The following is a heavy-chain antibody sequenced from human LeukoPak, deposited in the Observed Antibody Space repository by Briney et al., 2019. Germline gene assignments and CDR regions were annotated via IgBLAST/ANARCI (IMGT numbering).Heavy chain of an antibody. V-gene: IGHV3-66*01. Sequence: PGGSLRLSCAASGFTVSSNYMSWVRQAPGKGLEWVSVIYSGGSTYYADSVKGRFTISRDNSKNTLYLQMNSLRAEDTAVYYCARESRFGEWLFDYWGQGTLVTVSS. D-gene: IGHD3-10*01. CDR3: ARESRFGEWLFDY. CDR1: GFTVSSNY. J-gene: IGHJ4*02. CDR2: IYSGGST.